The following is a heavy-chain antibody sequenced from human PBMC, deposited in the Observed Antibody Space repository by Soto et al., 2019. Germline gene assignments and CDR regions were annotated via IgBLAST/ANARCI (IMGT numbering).Heavy chain of an antibody. CDR2: IKQDGSEK. Sequence: EVQLVESGGGLVQPGGSLRLSCAASGLTFSSYWMSWVRQAPGKGLEWVANIKQDGSEKYYVDSVKGRFTISRDNAKNSLYLQMNSLRAEDTAVYYCARVNPRGIGEYWGQGTLVTVSS. D-gene: IGHD3-10*01. CDR1: GLTFSSYW. J-gene: IGHJ4*02. CDR3: ARVNPRGIGEY. V-gene: IGHV3-7*01.